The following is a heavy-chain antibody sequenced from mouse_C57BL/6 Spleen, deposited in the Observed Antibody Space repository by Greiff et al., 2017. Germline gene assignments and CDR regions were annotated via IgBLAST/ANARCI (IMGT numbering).Heavy chain of an antibody. V-gene: IGHV2-2*01. CDR1: GFSLTSYG. Sequence: QVQLKESGPGLVQPSQSLSITCTVSGFSLTSYGVHWVRQSPGKGLEWLGVIWSGGNTDYNAAVISRLSISKDNSKSQVFFRMNSLQADDTAIYYCARNDGYSAWFAYWGQGTLVTVSA. J-gene: IGHJ3*01. CDR3: ARNDGYSAWFAY. CDR2: IWSGGNT. D-gene: IGHD2-3*01.